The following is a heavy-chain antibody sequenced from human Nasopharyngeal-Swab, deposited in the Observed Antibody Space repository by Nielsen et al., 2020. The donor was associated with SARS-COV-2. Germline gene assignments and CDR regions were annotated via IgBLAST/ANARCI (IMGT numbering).Heavy chain of an antibody. V-gene: IGHV3-7*01. J-gene: IGHJ6*02. CDR1: GFTFSTYW. CDR2: IKQDGRET. Sequence: GESLKISCAASGFTFSTYWMSWVRQAPGNGLEWVTNIKQDGRETYYVGSVRGRLTISRDNAGNSLYLQMNSLRAEETALYYCARDLGYVSPGGYFYYQGMDVWGPGTTVTVSS. D-gene: IGHD6-13*01. CDR3: ARDLGYVSPGGYFYYQGMDV.